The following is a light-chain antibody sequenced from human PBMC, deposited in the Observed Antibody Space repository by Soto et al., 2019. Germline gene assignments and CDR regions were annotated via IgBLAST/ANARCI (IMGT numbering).Light chain of an antibody. J-gene: IGLJ2*01. Sequence: QSVLTQPPSASGTPGQRVTISCSGSSSNIGANPINCYQQHPGTAPKLLIYNNDQLPSGVPDRFSASKSGTSASLAISGLQSQDEADYYCEAWDDSLYGAVLGGGTKLTVL. CDR3: EAWDDSLYGAV. CDR1: SSNIGANP. V-gene: IGLV1-44*01. CDR2: NND.